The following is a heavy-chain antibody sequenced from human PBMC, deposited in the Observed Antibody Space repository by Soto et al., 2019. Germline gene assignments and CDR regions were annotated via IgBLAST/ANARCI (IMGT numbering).Heavy chain of an antibody. CDR2: INPDGSVK. V-gene: IGHV3-7*05. CDR1: GFTFSTSW. CDR3: ARAQS. J-gene: IGHJ4*02. Sequence: HPGGSLRLSCVASGFTFSTSWMSWVRQAPGKGLEWVANINPDGSVKYYVDSVKGRFTISRDNAKNSLFLQMDSLGGEDTALYHCARAQSWGQGTLVTVSS.